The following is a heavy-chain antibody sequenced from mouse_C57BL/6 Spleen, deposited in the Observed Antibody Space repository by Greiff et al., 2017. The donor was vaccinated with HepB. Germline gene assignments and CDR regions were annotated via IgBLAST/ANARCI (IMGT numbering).Heavy chain of an antibody. V-gene: IGHV1-63*01. Sequence: VKLQESGAELVRPGTSVKMSCKASGYTFTNYWIGWAKQRPGHGLEWIGDIYPGGGYTNYNEKFKGKATLTADKSSSTAYMQFSSLTSEDSAIYYCAREEGDYGYAMDYWGQGTSVTVSS. J-gene: IGHJ4*01. CDR2: IYPGGGYT. CDR3: AREEGDYGYAMDY. CDR1: GYTFTNYW. D-gene: IGHD2-4*01.